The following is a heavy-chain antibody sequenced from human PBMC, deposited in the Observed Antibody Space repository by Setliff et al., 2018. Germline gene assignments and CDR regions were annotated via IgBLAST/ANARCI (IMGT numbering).Heavy chain of an antibody. CDR2: INHSGST. D-gene: IGHD5-18*01. CDR1: GGSFTDHF. CDR3: AREGGVDTAMVPADY. V-gene: IGHV4-34*01. J-gene: IGHJ4*02. Sequence: PSETLSLTCAVYGGSFTDHFWSWIRQPPGKGLEWIGEINHSGSTNYNPSLKSRVTISVDTSKNQFSLKLSSVTAADTAVYYCAREGGVDTAMVPADYWGQGTLVTVSS.